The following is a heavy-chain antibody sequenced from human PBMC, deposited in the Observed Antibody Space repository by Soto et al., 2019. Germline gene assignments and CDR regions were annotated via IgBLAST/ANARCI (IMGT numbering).Heavy chain of an antibody. Sequence: QVQLQESGPGLVKPSQTLSLTCTVSGGSISSGGYYWSWIRQHPGKGLEWIGYIYYSGSTYYNPSLKFRVTISVDTSKSQFSLKLSSVTAADTAVYYCARLVVTAASPFYYFDYWGQGTLVTVSS. CDR1: GGSISSGGYY. J-gene: IGHJ4*02. CDR3: ARLVVTAASPFYYFDY. D-gene: IGHD2-21*02. CDR2: IYYSGST. V-gene: IGHV4-31*03.